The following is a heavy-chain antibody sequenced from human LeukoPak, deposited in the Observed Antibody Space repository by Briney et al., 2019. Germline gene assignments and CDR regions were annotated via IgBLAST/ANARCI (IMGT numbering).Heavy chain of an antibody. Sequence: SETLSLTCTVSGGSINSYYWSWIRQPPGKGLEWIVYIYYSGSNNYHPSLKSRVTISVDTSKNKFSLKLSSVTAADTAVYYCAGNDYPFRYYYYGMDVWGQGTTVTVSS. CDR3: AGNDYPFRYYYYGMDV. J-gene: IGHJ6*02. V-gene: IGHV4-59*08. CDR2: IYYSGSN. CDR1: GGSINSYY. D-gene: IGHD4/OR15-4a*01.